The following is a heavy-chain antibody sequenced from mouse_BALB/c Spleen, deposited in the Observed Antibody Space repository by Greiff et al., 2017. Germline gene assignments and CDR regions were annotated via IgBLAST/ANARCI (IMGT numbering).Heavy chain of an antibody. V-gene: IGHV5-6-5*01. J-gene: IGHJ3*01. Sequence: EVQGVESGGGLVKPGGSLKLSCAASGFTFSSYAMSWVRQTPEKRLEWVASISSGGSTYYPDSVKGRFTISRDNARNILYLQMSSLRSEDTAMYYCARGDYDGGWFAYWGQGTLVTVSA. D-gene: IGHD2-4*01. CDR1: GFTFSSYA. CDR3: ARGDYDGGWFAY. CDR2: ISSGGST.